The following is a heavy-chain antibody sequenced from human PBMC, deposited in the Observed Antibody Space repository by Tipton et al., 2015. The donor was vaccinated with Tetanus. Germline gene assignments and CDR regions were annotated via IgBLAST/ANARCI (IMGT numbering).Heavy chain of an antibody. V-gene: IGHV4-34*01. Sequence: TLSLTCAVYGGSFSGYYWSWIRQPPGKGLEWIGEINHSGSTNYNPSLKSRVTISVDTSKNQFSLKLSSVTAADTAVYYCARFDSSGYYVGHAFDIWGQGTMVTVSS. CDR3: ARFDSSGYYVGHAFDI. CDR2: INHSGST. J-gene: IGHJ3*02. CDR1: GGSFSGYY. D-gene: IGHD3-22*01.